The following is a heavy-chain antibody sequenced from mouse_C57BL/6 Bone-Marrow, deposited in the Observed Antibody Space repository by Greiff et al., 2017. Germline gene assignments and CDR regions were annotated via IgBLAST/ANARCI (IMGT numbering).Heavy chain of an antibody. CDR3: APYYGSSLYYFDY. CDR1: GYTFTSYG. CDR2: IYIGNGYT. D-gene: IGHD1-1*01. V-gene: IGHV1-58*01. Sequence: VQLKQSGAELVRPGSSVKMSCKTSGYTFTSYGINWVKQRPGQGLEWIGYIYIGNGYTEYNEKFKGKATLTSDTSSSTAYMQLSSLTSEDSAIXFCAPYYGSSLYYFDYWGQGTTLTVSS. J-gene: IGHJ2*01.